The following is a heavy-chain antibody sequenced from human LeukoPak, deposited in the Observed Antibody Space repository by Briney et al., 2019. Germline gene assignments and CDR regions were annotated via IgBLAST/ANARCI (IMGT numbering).Heavy chain of an antibody. CDR2: ISSSGSTT. CDR3: ARMFEF. Sequence: GGSLRLPCVVSGFTFSNYEMNWVRQAPGKGLEWVSYISSSGSTTYYADSVKGRFTISRDNAKNSLFLQMNSLRAEDTAVYFCARMFEFWGRGTLVTVSS. CDR1: GFTFSNYE. V-gene: IGHV3-48*03. J-gene: IGHJ4*02.